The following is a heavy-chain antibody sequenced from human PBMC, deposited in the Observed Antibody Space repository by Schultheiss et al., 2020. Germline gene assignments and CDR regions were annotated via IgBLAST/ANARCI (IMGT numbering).Heavy chain of an antibody. J-gene: IGHJ3*02. CDR2: IKSKTDGGTT. V-gene: IGHV3-15*07. CDR3: TTASLTISDAFDI. CDR1: GFTFSSYA. D-gene: IGHD3-3*01. Sequence: GESLKISCAASGFTFSSYAMHWVRQAPGKGLEWVGRIKSKTDGGTTDYAAPVKGRFTISRDDSKNTLYLQMNSLKTEDTAVYYCTTASLTISDAFDIWGQGTMVTGSS.